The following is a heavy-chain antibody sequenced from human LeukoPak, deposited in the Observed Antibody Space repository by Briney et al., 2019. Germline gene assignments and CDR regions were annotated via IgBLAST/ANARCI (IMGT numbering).Heavy chain of an antibody. CDR3: ASSPGWYEDY. J-gene: IGHJ4*02. CDR2: IYYSGTT. Sequence: PSETLSLTCTVSGGSISGSSFWWGWIRRPPGKGLEWIGNIYYSGTTNYNPSLESRVAISVDTSKNQFSLKLSSVTAADTAVYYCASSPGWYEDYWGQGTLVTVSS. V-gene: IGHV4-39*07. D-gene: IGHD6-19*01. CDR1: GGSISGSSFW.